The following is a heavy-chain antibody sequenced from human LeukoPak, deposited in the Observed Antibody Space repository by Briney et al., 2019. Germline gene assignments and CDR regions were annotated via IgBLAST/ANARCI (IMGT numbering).Heavy chain of an antibody. CDR1: GFTFSRYW. CDR2: ISTDGSST. CDR3: ARDHHDFWSGYPNY. V-gene: IGHV3-74*01. Sequence: GGSLRLSCAASGFTFSRYWIHWVRQAPGKGPVWVSVISTDGSSTRYADSVRGRFTTSRDNTKNTVYLQMSSLRAEDTGVYYCARDHHDFWSGYPNYWGQGTLVIVSS. D-gene: IGHD3-3*01. J-gene: IGHJ4*02.